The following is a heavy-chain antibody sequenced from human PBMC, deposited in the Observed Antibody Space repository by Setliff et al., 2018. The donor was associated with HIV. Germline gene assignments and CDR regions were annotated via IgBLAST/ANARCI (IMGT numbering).Heavy chain of an antibody. CDR3: ARGGRSWFQNFHGAFDV. V-gene: IGHV4-39*07. CDR2: IYYSGST. D-gene: IGHD3-16*01. J-gene: IGHJ3*01. Sequence: PSETLSLTCTVSGDSISSSSYYWGWIRQPPGKGLEWIGSIYYSGSTFYNPSLKSRVTISIDTSKNQFSLRLTSVTAADTAVYYCARGGRSWFQNFHGAFDVWGQGTMVTVSS. CDR1: GDSISSSSYY.